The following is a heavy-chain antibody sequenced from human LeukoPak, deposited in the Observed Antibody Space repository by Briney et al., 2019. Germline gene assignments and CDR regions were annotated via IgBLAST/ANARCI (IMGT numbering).Heavy chain of an antibody. V-gene: IGHV4-30-4*01. D-gene: IGHD1-26*01. CDR3: ARQGDLYYYYGMDV. CDR2: IYYSGST. Sequence: PSETLSLTCTVSGGSISSGDYYWSWIRQPPGKGLEWIGYIYYSGSTYYNPSLKSRVTISVDTSKNQFSLKLSSVTAADTAVYYCARQGDLYYYYGMDVWGQGTTVTVSS. J-gene: IGHJ6*02. CDR1: GGSISSGDYY.